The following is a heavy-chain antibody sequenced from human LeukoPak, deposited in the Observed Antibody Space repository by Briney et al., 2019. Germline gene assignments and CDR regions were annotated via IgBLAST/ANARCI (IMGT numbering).Heavy chain of an antibody. V-gene: IGHV3-64*01. CDR2: ISSNGGST. CDR3: ARDRQRSWYSGSWGHY. CDR1: GFTFSSYA. Sequence: GGSLRLSCAASGFTFSSYAMHWVRQAPGKGLEYVSAISSNGGSTYYANSVKGRFTISRDNSKNTLYLRMGSLRAEDMAVYYCARDRQRSWYSGSWGHYWGQGTLVTVSS. J-gene: IGHJ4*02. D-gene: IGHD1-26*01.